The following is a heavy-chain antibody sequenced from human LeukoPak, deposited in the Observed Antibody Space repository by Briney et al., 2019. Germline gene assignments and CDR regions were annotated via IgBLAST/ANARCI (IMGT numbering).Heavy chain of an antibody. D-gene: IGHD2-21*02. CDR1: GGSFSGYY. V-gene: IGHV4-34*01. Sequence: SETLSLTCAVYGGSFSGYYWGWIRQPPGKGLEWIGEINHSGSTNYNPSLKSRVTISVDTSKNQFSLKLSSVTAADTAVYYCARWVTYYYYYGMDVWGQGTTVTVSS. J-gene: IGHJ6*02. CDR3: ARWVTYYYYYGMDV. CDR2: INHSGST.